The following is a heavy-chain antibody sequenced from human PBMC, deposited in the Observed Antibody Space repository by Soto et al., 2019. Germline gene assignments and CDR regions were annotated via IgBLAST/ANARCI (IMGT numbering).Heavy chain of an antibody. Sequence: PSETLSLTCTVSGGSISSYYWSWIRQPPGKGLEWIGDIYYSGSTNYNPSLKSRVTISVDTSKNQFSLKLSSVTAADTAVYYCATVGRKWDQGDYYYSYGMDVWGQGTMVTVSS. CDR3: ATVGRKWDQGDYYYSYGMDV. J-gene: IGHJ6*02. CDR1: GGSISSYY. D-gene: IGHD1-26*01. V-gene: IGHV4-59*01. CDR2: IYYSGST.